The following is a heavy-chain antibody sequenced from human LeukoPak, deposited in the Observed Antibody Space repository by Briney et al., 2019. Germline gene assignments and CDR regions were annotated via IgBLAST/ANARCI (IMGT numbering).Heavy chain of an antibody. CDR2: INIDGTST. V-gene: IGHV3-74*01. Sequence: GGYLRLSCAAAGFSFCTYWRHWLGQAPGKGLVWVSRINIDGTSTSYADSVKGRFTISGDNAKYTLYLQMNSQRAEDTAVDYCARVDAYGDYDPGYWGQGTLVTASS. CDR1: GFSFCTYW. J-gene: IGHJ4*02. CDR3: ARVDAYGDYDPGY. D-gene: IGHD4-17*01.